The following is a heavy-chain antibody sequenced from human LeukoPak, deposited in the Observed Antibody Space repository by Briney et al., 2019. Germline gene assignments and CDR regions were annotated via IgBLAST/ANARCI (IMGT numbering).Heavy chain of an antibody. CDR1: GLTVSTNY. CDR2: IYTGGST. D-gene: IGHD4/OR15-4a*01. Sequence: GGSLRLSCTATGLTVSTNYISWVRQAAGEGLEWVSVIYTGGSTYYADSVKGRFNISRDNSKNTVYLQMNGLRPEDTAVYYCARAEVLSFFDSWGQGTLVTVSS. CDR3: ARAEVLSFFDS. V-gene: IGHV3-66*02. J-gene: IGHJ4*02.